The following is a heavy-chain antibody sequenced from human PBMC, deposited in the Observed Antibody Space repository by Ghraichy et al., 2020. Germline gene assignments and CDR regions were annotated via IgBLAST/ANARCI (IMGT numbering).Heavy chain of an antibody. J-gene: IGHJ5*02. CDR2: INIDGSNT. CDR1: GFMFSNYW. Sequence: GSLRLSCEASGFMFSNYWMHWVRQAPGTGLEWVSRINIDGSNTNYADSVKGRFTISRDNAKNTLYLHMNSLRVEDTGVYYCARDLASRSGSWGQGTPVTVSS. CDR3: ARDLASRSGS. V-gene: IGHV3-74*01. D-gene: IGHD3-22*01.